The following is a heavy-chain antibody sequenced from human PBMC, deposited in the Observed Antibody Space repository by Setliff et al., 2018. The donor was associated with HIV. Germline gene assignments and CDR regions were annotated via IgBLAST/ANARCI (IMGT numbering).Heavy chain of an antibody. CDR2: FWSNGYSK. V-gene: IGHV3-33*01. D-gene: IGHD3-10*01. CDR3: ARDDDTSSHYSRLEY. J-gene: IGHJ4*02. Sequence: GGSLRLSCAASGFTFSYYGIHWVRQAPGKGLEWVAVFWSNGYSKYYADSVKGRFTISRDNSQNTVYLQMDSVSAEDTAMYYCARDDDTSSHYSRLEYWGQGTPVTVSS. CDR1: GFTFSYYG.